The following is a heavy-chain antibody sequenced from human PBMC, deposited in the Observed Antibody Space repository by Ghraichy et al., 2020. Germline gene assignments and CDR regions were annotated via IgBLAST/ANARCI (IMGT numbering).Heavy chain of an antibody. CDR1: GFTVSSNY. CDR3: ARSRYSYGHFDY. V-gene: IGHV3-66*01. Sequence: GESLNISCAASGFTVSSNYLSWVRQAPGKGLEWVSVIYSGGSTYYADSVKARFTISRDNSKNTLYLQMNSLRAEDTAVYYCARSRYSYGHFDYWGQGTLVTVSS. J-gene: IGHJ4*02. CDR2: IYSGGST. D-gene: IGHD5-18*01.